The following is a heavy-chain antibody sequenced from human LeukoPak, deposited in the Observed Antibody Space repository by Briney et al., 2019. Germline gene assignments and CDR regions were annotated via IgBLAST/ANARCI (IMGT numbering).Heavy chain of an antibody. Sequence: GGSLRLSCAASGFTFSSYAMTWVRQAPGKGLEWVSAIIGSGGNTYYAESVKGRFTISRDNSKNTLYLQMNSLRAEDTAVYYCAKFRQIEVDYWGQGTLVTVSS. J-gene: IGHJ4*02. D-gene: IGHD2-21*01. CDR1: GFTFSSYA. CDR3: AKFRQIEVDY. V-gene: IGHV3-23*01. CDR2: IIGSGGNT.